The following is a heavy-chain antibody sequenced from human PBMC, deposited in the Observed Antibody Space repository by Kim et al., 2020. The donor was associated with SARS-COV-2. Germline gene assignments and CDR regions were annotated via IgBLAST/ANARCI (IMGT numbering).Heavy chain of an antibody. D-gene: IGHD3-22*01. Sequence: AAPVKGRFTISRDDSKNTLYPQMNSLKTEDTAVYYCTTELYDRHYYYMDVWGKGTTVTVSS. V-gene: IGHV3-15*01. CDR3: TTELYDRHYYYMDV. J-gene: IGHJ6*03.